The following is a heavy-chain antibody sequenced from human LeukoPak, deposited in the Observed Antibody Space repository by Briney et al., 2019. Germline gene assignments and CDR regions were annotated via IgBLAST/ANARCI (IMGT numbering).Heavy chain of an antibody. Sequence: SGTLSLTFTVSGGSITSYYWSWIRQPPGKGLEWIGYIDARGSTDHNPPLTSRVTISLHTSKNQFPLKLSSVTAADTAVYYCARRNYDILTGYYQGGHYYYYYTDVWGKGTTVTVSS. CDR3: ARRNYDILTGYYQGGHYYYYYTDV. V-gene: IGHV4-4*09. D-gene: IGHD3-9*01. CDR2: IDARGST. CDR1: GGSITSYY. J-gene: IGHJ6*03.